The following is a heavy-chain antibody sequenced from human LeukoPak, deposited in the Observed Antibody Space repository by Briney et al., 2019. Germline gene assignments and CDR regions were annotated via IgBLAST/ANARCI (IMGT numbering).Heavy chain of an antibody. J-gene: IGHJ5*02. V-gene: IGHV3-7*01. CDR1: GITFSSHW. CDR2: IKQDGSEK. Sequence: GGSLRLSCAASGITFSSHWMTWVRQAAGKGLEWVANIKQDGSEKYYVDSVKGRFTISRDNVKNSLYLQMNSLRAEDTAVYYCARGQGAWGQGTLVTVSS. CDR3: ARGQGA.